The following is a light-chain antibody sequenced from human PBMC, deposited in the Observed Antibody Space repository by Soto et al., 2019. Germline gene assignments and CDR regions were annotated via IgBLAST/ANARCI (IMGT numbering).Light chain of an antibody. CDR2: EVV. J-gene: IGLJ1*01. V-gene: IGLV2-14*01. Sequence: QSVLTQPASVSGSPGQSITVSCTGTSSDVGGYGYVSWYQQYPGKAPKLMIYEVVNRPSGVSNRCSGSKSGNTASLTISGLQAEDEADYYCSSYTSSSTYVFGTGTKVTVL. CDR1: SSDVGGYGY. CDR3: SSYTSSSTYV.